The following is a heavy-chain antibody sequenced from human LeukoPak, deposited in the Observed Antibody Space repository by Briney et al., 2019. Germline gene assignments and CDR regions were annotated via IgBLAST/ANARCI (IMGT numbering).Heavy chain of an antibody. CDR1: GYSISSXXY. CDR3: ARAFVVVVPAANWFDP. CDR2: IYHSGGT. V-gene: IGHV4-38-2*01. J-gene: IGHJ5*02. Sequence: SETXXLXXAXXGYSISSXXYWGWIRPPPGXXLEXIGIIYHSGGTYYNPSLKRRVTISGDTYKNKLSLKLSSVTAAATAVYYCARAFVVVVPAANWFDPWGQGTLVTVSS. D-gene: IGHD2-2*01.